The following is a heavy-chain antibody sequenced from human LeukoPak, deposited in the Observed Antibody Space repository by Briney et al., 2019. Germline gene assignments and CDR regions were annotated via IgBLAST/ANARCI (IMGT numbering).Heavy chain of an antibody. CDR3: AKADDSIGHTPVS. J-gene: IGHJ4*02. V-gene: IGHV3-30*04. CDR2: IPYDGSQN. CDR1: DFPFIGYT. Sequence: GGSLRLPCAASDFPFIGYTMHWVRQAPGKGLEWVAGIPYDGSQNSYADSVKGRFSISRDNSTSALSLQLSSLRPEDTAVYYCAKADDSIGHTPVSWGQGTLVTVSS. D-gene: IGHD3-22*01.